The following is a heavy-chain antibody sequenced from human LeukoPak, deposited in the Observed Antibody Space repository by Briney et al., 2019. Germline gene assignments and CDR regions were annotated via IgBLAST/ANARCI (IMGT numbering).Heavy chain of an antibody. Sequence: GGSLRLSCVASRFTFNNHAMTWVRQAPGKAPEWVSSMSGSVRSIHYADSVKGRFTMSRDNSKSTLYLQMTSLRAEDTAIYYCARVPARWLQYDYWGQGTLVTVSS. CDR3: ARVPARWLQYDY. V-gene: IGHV3-23*01. D-gene: IGHD5-24*01. CDR1: RFTFNNHA. CDR2: MSGSVRSI. J-gene: IGHJ4*02.